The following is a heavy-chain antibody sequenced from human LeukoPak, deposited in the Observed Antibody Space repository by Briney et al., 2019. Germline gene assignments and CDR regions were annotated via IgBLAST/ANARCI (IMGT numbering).Heavy chain of an antibody. CDR2: VEHDGSRT. Sequence: GSLRLSCAASGFTFTSYWMHWVRQPPGKGLVWVSRVEHDGSRTAYADSVTGRFTISRGNARNMVYLQMNSLRAEDTAVYYCATDLGWGQGTLVTVSS. CDR1: GFTFTSYW. V-gene: IGHV3-74*01. CDR3: ATDLG. D-gene: IGHD4-17*01. J-gene: IGHJ4*02.